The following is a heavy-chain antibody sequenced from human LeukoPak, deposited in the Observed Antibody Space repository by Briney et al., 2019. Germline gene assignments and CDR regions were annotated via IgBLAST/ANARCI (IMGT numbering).Heavy chain of an antibody. CDR2: IIPIFGTA. CDR1: GGTFSSYA. CDR3: ARSGYCSGGSCRNWFDP. J-gene: IGHJ5*02. Sequence: SVKVSCKASGGTFSSYAISWARQAPGQGLEWMGGIIPIFGTANYAQKFQGSVTITADESTSTAYMELSSLRSEDTAVYYCARSGYCSGGSCRNWFDPWGQGTLVTVSS. D-gene: IGHD2-15*01. V-gene: IGHV1-69*01.